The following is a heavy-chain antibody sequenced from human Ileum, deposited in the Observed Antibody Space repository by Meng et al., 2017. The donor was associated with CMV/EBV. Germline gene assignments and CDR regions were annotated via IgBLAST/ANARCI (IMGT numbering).Heavy chain of an antibody. CDR3: ARDLVTYGMDV. V-gene: IGHV3-7*01. CDR2: IKQDGSEK. CDR1: GFTFSSYW. J-gene: IGHJ6*02. Sequence: GESLKISCAASGFTFSSYWMSWVRQAPGKGLEWVANIKQDGSEKYYVDSVKGRFTISRENAKNSLYLQMNSLRAEDTAVDYCARDLVTYGMDVWCQGTTVTVSS. D-gene: IGHD2/OR15-2a*01.